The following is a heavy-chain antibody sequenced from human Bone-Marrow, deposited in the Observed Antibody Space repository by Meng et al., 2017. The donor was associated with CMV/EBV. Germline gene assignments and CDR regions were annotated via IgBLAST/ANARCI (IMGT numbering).Heavy chain of an antibody. Sequence: GGSLRLSCVASGFTFSSYAMSWVRQAPGKGLEWVSAISGSGGSTYYADSVKGRFTISRDNSKNTLYLQMNSLRAEDTAVYYCAKDRSAYGYVEAGFDYWGQGTLVTVPS. D-gene: IGHD5-18*01. CDR1: GFTFSSYA. CDR2: ISGSGGST. J-gene: IGHJ4*02. CDR3: AKDRSAYGYVEAGFDY. V-gene: IGHV3-23*01.